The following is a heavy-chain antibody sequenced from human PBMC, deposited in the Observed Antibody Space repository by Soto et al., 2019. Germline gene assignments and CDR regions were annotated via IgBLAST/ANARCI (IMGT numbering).Heavy chain of an antibody. CDR1: GFTFSSYG. CDR3: ARGLWSFDY. V-gene: IGHV3-33*01. D-gene: IGHD5-18*01. J-gene: IGHJ4*02. Sequence: QVQLVESGGGVVQPGRSLRLSCAASGFTFSSYGMHWVRQAPGKGLEWVAVIWLDGSNKYYADSVKGRFTISRDNSKNTLYLQMNSRRAADTAVYYCARGLWSFDYWGQGNLVTVSS. CDR2: IWLDGSNK.